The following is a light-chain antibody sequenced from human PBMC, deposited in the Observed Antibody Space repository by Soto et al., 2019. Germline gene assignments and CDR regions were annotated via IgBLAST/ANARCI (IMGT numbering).Light chain of an antibody. V-gene: IGLV2-11*02. Sequence: QSALTQPRSVSGSPGRSFTISCTGTSSDVGGYNYVSWYQQHPGKAPKLMIYDVSKRPSGVPDRFSGSKSGHTASLTISGLQAEDEADYYCCSYAGSYSYVFGTGTKVTVL. CDR2: DVS. J-gene: IGLJ1*01. CDR1: SSDVGGYNY. CDR3: CSYAGSYSYV.